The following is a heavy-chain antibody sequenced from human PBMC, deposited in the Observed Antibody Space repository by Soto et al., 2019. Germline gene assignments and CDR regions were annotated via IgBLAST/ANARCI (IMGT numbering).Heavy chain of an antibody. V-gene: IGHV3-74*01. CDR1: GFTFNSYW. D-gene: IGHD6-25*01. CDR3: ARGGFRQGLLDY. Sequence: EVQLVESGGGLVQPGGSLRLSCAASGFTFNSYWIHWVRQAPGKGLVWVSRINFDGTTTNYADSVKGRFTISRDNAKNTLYLQMNSLRDEDTAVYYCARGGFRQGLLDYWGQGSLVTVSS. J-gene: IGHJ4*02. CDR2: INFDGTTT.